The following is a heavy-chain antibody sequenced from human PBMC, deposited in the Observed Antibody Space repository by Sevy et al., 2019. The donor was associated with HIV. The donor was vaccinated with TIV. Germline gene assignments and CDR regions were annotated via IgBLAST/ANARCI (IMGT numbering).Heavy chain of an antibody. Sequence: GGSLRLSCVASGFTFSDHYMEWVRQAPGKGLEWVGRTRNKADGYTTEYAASVKGRFTISRDESKNSLYVQMNSLKAEDTALYYCATHAGIAAAGRVFDYCGQGTLVTVSS. CDR3: ATHAGIAAAGRVFDY. CDR2: TRNKADGYTT. D-gene: IGHD6-13*01. J-gene: IGHJ4*02. CDR1: GFTFSDHY. V-gene: IGHV3-72*01.